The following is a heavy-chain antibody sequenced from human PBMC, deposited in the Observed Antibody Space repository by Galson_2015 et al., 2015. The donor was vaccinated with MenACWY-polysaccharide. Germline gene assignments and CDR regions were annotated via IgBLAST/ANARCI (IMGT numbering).Heavy chain of an antibody. CDR2: IKQDGSEK. J-gene: IGHJ4*02. V-gene: IGHV3-7*03. Sequence: SLRLSCAASGFTFSNYWMSWVRQAPGKGLEWVANIKQDGSEKYYVDSVEGRFTISRDNAKTSLYLQMNSLRAEDTAMYYCASQTWTGYFDYWGQGILVTVSS. D-gene: IGHD3-10*01. CDR1: GFTFSNYW. CDR3: ASQTWTGYFDY.